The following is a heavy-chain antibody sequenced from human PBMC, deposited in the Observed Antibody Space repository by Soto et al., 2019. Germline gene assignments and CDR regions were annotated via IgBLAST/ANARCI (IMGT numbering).Heavy chain of an antibody. CDR1: GYTFTSYD. CDR3: ASYDILTGSSFDY. V-gene: IGHV1-8*01. CDR2: MNPNSGNT. J-gene: IGHJ4*02. D-gene: IGHD3-9*01. Sequence: ASVKVSCKASGYTFTSYDINWVRQATGQGLEWMGWMNPNSGNTGYAQKFQGRVTMTRNTSISTAYMELSSLRSEDTAVYYWASYDILTGSSFDYWGQGTLVTVSS.